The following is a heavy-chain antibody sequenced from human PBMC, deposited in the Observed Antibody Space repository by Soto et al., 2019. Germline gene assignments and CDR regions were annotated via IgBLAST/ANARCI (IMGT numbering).Heavy chain of an antibody. D-gene: IGHD6-19*01. CDR2: IYYSGST. J-gene: IGHJ4*02. CDR3: ARADSSGWFDY. CDR1: GGSISSYY. V-gene: IGHV4-59*01. Sequence: SETLSLTCTVSGGSISSYYWSWIRQPPGKGLEWIGYIYYSGSTNYNPSLKSRVTISVDTSKNQFSLKLSSVTAADTAVYYCARADSSGWFDYWGQGTLVTVSS.